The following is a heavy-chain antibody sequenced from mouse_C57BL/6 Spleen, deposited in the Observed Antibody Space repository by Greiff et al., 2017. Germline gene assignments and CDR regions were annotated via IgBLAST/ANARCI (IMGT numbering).Heavy chain of an antibody. CDR1: GYTFTTYP. J-gene: IGHJ3*01. V-gene: IGHV1-47*01. CDR2: FHPYNDDT. D-gene: IGHD2-4*01. Sequence: QVQLKESGAELVKPGASVKMSCKASGYTFTTYPIEWMKQNHGKSLEWIGNFHPYNDDTKYNEQFKGKATLTVEKSSSTVYLELSRLTSDDSAVYYCAAGNDYDERAFADWGQGTLVTVSA. CDR3: AAGNDYDERAFAD.